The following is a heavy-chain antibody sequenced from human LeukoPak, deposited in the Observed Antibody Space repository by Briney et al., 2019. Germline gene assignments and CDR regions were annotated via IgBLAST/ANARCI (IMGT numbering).Heavy chain of an antibody. CDR2: LSGRSNSI. CDR1: GFTFTTYE. CDR3: AKVPRQHDNWFDP. V-gene: IGHV3-48*01. J-gene: IGHJ5*02. D-gene: IGHD6-13*01. Sequence: GGSLRLSCAASGFTFTTYEMNWLRQAPGKGLEWVSYLSGRSNSIYYAESVKGRFTISRDNAKNSLYLQMSSLRAEDTAVYYCAKVPRQHDNWFDPWGQGTLVTVSS.